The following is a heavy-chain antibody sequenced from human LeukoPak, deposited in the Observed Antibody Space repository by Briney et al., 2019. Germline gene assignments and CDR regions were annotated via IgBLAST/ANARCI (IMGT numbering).Heavy chain of an antibody. CDR1: GFTFSSYC. CDR2: IKQDGSEK. V-gene: IGHV3-7*03. J-gene: IGHJ5*02. Sequence: GGSLRLTCAASGFTFSSYCMSWVRQAPGKGLEWVANIKQDGSEKYYVDSVKGRFTISRDNAKNSLYLQMNSLRAEDTAVYYCARNSGSYYAVSWFDPWGQGTLVTVSS. D-gene: IGHD1-26*01. CDR3: ARNSGSYYAVSWFDP.